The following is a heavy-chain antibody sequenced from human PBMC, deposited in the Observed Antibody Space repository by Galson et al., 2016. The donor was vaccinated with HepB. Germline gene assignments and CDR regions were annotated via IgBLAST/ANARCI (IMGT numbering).Heavy chain of an antibody. CDR3: VKVGINYWLDP. V-gene: IGHV3-53*05. CDR2: IYNIGTT. Sequence: SLRLSCAVSGLIVDNNYMAWVRQAPGKGLEWVATIYNIGTTYYADSVKGRFTISRDSSKNSLLLQMSGLRIEDSAIYYCVKVGINYWLDPWGRGTLVTVSS. J-gene: IGHJ5*02. D-gene: IGHD1-26*01. CDR1: GLIVDNNY.